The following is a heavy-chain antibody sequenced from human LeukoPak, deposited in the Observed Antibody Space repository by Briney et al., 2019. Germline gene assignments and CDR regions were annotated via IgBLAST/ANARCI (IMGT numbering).Heavy chain of an antibody. V-gene: IGHV3-7*01. CDR3: ARQWRELQLGY. J-gene: IGHJ4*02. CDR1: GFTFSNYW. CDR2: INQDGSEK. D-gene: IGHD1-26*01. Sequence: GDSLRLSCAASGFTFSNYWMSWVRQAPGKGLEWVANINQDGSEKYYVDSVKGRFTISRDNAKNSLYLQMNSLRAEDTAVYYCARQWRELQLGYWGQGTLVTVSS.